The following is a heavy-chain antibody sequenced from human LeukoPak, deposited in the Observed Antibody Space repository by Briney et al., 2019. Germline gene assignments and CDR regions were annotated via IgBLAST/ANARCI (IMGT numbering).Heavy chain of an antibody. CDR2: IYTSGST. V-gene: IGHV4-4*07. D-gene: IGHD6-19*01. CDR1: GGSISSYY. Sequence: SETLSLTCTVSGGSISSYYWSWIRQPAGKGLEWIGRIYTSGSTNYNPSLKSRVTMSVDTSKNQFSLKLSSVTAADTAVYYCARGRESSGWEAFNWFDPWGQGTLVTVSS. CDR3: ARGRESSGWEAFNWFDP. J-gene: IGHJ5*02.